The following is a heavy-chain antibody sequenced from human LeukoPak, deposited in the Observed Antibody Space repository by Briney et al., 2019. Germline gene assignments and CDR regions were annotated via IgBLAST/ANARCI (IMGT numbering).Heavy chain of an antibody. Sequence: GGSLRLSCVVSGFTFSSYAMSWVRQAPGKGLEWVSSITGRGGGTFYADSVKGRFTISRDNSENTLYLQMNNLRADDTAVYYCAKDYGDDHFFGYWGQGALVTVSP. CDR2: ITGRGGGT. CDR1: GFTFSSYA. J-gene: IGHJ4*02. V-gene: IGHV3-23*01. D-gene: IGHD4/OR15-4a*01. CDR3: AKDYGDDHFFGY.